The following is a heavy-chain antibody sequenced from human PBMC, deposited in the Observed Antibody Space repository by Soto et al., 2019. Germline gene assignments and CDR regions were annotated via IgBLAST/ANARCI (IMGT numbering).Heavy chain of an antibody. D-gene: IGHD6-13*01. CDR3: AKENGYSSSWFEFDY. J-gene: IGHJ4*02. CDR2: ISGSGGST. Sequence: PGGSLRLSCAASGFTFSSYAMSWARQVPGKGLEWVSAISGSGGSTYYADSVKGRFTISRDNSKNTLYLQMNSLRAEDTAVYYCAKENGYSSSWFEFDYWGQGTLVTVSS. CDR1: GFTFSSYA. V-gene: IGHV3-23*01.